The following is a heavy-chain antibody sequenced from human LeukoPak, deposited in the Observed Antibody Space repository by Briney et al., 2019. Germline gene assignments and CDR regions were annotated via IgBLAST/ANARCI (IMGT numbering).Heavy chain of an antibody. CDR1: GFTFSSYW. J-gene: IGHJ4*02. D-gene: IGHD5-24*01. CDR2: IKQDGSEK. Sequence: GGSLRLSCAASGFTFSSYWMSWVRQAPGKGLEWVANIKQDGSEKYYVDSVKGRFTISRDNAKNSLYLQMNSLRAEDTAVYYCARDHRDGYNRWYYFDYWGQGTLVTVSS. CDR3: ARDHRDGYNRWYYFDY. V-gene: IGHV3-7*01.